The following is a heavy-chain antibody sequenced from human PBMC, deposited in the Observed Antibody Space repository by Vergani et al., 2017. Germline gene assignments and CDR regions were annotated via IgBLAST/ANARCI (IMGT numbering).Heavy chain of an antibody. CDR1: GFTFSSYE. Sequence: EVQLVESGGGLVQPGGSLRLSCAASGFTFSSYEMNWVRQAPGKGLEWVSYISSSGSTIYYADSVKGRFTISRDNAKNSLYLQINSLRAEDTAIYYCARGELEGYGDNVFDYWGQGTLVTVSS. CDR3: ARGELEGYGDNVFDY. V-gene: IGHV3-48*03. CDR2: ISSSGSTI. D-gene: IGHD4-17*01. J-gene: IGHJ4*02.